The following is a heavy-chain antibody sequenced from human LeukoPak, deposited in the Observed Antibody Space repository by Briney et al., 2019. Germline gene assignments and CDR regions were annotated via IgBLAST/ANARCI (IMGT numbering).Heavy chain of an antibody. CDR2: ISGSGGST. D-gene: IGHD6-13*01. J-gene: IGHJ4*02. CDR1: GFTFSSYA. V-gene: IGHV3-23*01. CDR3: AKPWPIGAAAGTGGFDY. Sequence: PGGSLRLSCAASGFTFSSYAMSWVRQAPGKGLEWVSAISGSGGSTYYADSVKGRFTISRDNSKNTLYLQMSSLRAEDTAVYYCAKPWPIGAAAGTGGFDYWGQGTLVTVSS.